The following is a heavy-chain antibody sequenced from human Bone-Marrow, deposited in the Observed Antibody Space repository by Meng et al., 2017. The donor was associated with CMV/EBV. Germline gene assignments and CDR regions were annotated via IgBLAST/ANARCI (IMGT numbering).Heavy chain of an antibody. J-gene: IGHJ4*02. Sequence: EVELVGSGGGLVLPGGSLRLSWTDSGLTFSNYWMHWVRQVPGEGLVWVSRINEDGSITSYADSVKGRFTISRDNAKNSLYLQMNSLRAEDTAVYYCARGRWLQFNYWGQGTLVTVSS. CDR1: GLTFSNYW. CDR3: ARGRWLQFNY. V-gene: IGHV3-74*01. D-gene: IGHD5-24*01. CDR2: INEDGSIT.